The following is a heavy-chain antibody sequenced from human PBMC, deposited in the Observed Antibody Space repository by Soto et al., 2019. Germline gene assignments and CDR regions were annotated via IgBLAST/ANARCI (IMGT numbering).Heavy chain of an antibody. D-gene: IGHD6-19*01. J-gene: IGHJ6*02. V-gene: IGHV4-30-4*01. CDR3: ARCIPGIAVAGHYYYYGTDV. CDR1: GGSISSGDYY. Sequence: KSSETLSLTCTVSGGSISSGDYYWSWIRQPPGKGLEWIGYIYYSGSTYYNPSLKSRVTISVDTSKNQFSLKLSSVTAADTAVYYCARCIPGIAVAGHYYYYGTDVWGQGTTVTVSS. CDR2: IYYSGST.